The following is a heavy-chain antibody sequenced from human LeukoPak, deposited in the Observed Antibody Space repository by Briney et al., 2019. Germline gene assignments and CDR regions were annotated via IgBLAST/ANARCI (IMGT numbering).Heavy chain of an antibody. V-gene: IGHV3-48*01. CDR2: ITSSSKTT. CDR1: GFTFRSYS. CDR3: ARGRRLPRGYYFDY. J-gene: IGHJ4*02. Sequence: PGGSLRLSCAASGFTFRSYSMNWVRQAPGKGLEWISYITSSSKTTYYAGSVKGRFTISRDNAKNTLYLQMNSLRAEDTAVYYCARGRRLPRGYYFDYWGQGTLVTVSS. D-gene: IGHD2-21*02.